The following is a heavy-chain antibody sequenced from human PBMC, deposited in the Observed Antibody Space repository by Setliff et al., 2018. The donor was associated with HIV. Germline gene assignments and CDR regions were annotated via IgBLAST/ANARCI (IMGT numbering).Heavy chain of an antibody. V-gene: IGHV3-74*01. D-gene: IGHD5-12*01. CDR3: VTSPNIVSR. CDR2: ISNDGTRT. Sequence: PGGSLRLSCAASRFIFSSYSMNWVRQAPGKGLVWVSHISNDGTRTNYADSVKGRFSISRDNAKNTLYLQMNNLRAEDTAVYYCVTSPNIVSRWGQGTLVTVSS. CDR1: RFIFSSYS. J-gene: IGHJ4*02.